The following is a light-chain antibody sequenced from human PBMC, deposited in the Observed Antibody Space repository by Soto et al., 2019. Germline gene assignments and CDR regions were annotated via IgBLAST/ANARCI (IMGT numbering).Light chain of an antibody. CDR1: SSNIGAGYD. CDR3: QSYDSSLSGPGIVV. J-gene: IGLJ2*01. Sequence: QAVVTQPPSVSGAPGQRVTISCTGSSSNIGAGYDVHWYQQLPGTAPKLLIYGNSNRPSGVPDRFSGSKSGTSASLAITGLQAEDEADYYCQSYDSSLSGPGIVVFGGGTKLTVL. V-gene: IGLV1-40*01. CDR2: GNS.